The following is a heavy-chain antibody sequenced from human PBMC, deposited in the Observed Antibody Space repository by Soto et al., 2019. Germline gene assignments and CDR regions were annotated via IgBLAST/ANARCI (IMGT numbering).Heavy chain of an antibody. V-gene: IGHV5-51*01. CDR1: GTSFTNYL. D-gene: IGHD1-26*01. J-gene: IGHJ4*02. CDR3: ATQGSSQSFDY. CDR2: IYPGDSDT. Sequence: XESLNISCQGSGTSFTNYLIGWVLQMPGKGLEWMGIIYPGDSDTRYSPSFRGQVTFSADKSISTAYLQWSSLKASDTAMYYCATQGSSQSFDYWGQGTLVTVSS.